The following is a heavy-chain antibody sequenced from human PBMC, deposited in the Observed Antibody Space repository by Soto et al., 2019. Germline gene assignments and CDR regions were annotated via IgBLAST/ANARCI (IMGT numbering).Heavy chain of an antibody. Sequence: SVKVSCKASGGTFSSYTISWVRQAPGQGLEWMGRIIPILGIANYAQKFQGRVTITADKSTSTAYMELSSLRSEDTAVYYCARESAVTSYNWFDPWGQGTLVTVAS. CDR1: GGTFSSYT. J-gene: IGHJ5*02. D-gene: IGHD4-17*01. V-gene: IGHV1-69*04. CDR2: IIPILGIA. CDR3: ARESAVTSYNWFDP.